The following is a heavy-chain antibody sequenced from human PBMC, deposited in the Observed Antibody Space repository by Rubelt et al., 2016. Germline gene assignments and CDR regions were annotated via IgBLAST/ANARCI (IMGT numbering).Heavy chain of an antibody. CDR2: ISTSGDNT. CDR3: AKGRGGDYGGQFDS. J-gene: IGHJ4*02. D-gene: IGHD4-17*01. V-gene: IGHV3-23*01. Sequence: EVQLLESGGGLVQPGGSLRLSCAASGFTFSNYAMSWARQAPGKGLEWVSAISTSGDNTYYPDSVKGRFTISRDNSKNTLYLQMNSLRVEDTGVYYCAKGRGGDYGGQFDSWGQGTLVIVSS. CDR1: GFTFSNYA.